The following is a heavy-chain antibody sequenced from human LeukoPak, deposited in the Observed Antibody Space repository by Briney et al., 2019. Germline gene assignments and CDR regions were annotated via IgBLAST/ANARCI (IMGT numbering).Heavy chain of an antibody. V-gene: IGHV4-34*01. J-gene: IGHJ6*03. D-gene: IGHD3-22*01. CDR1: GGSFSGYH. CDR2: INPSGST. CDR3: ARGRHDITMIVVVMTSVSYYLDV. Sequence: SETLSLTCAVYGGSFSGYHWTWIRQSPGKGLEWIGDINPSGSTYYNPSLKSRLTISVDTSKNQFSLKLRSVTATDTAVYYCARGRHDITMIVVVMTSVSYYLDVWGKGTTVTVS.